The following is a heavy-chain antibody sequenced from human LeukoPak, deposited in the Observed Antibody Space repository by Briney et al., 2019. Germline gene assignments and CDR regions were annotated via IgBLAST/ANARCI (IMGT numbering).Heavy chain of an antibody. V-gene: IGHV3-15*01. CDR3: TTDGDIVVVPAAMPGREVYGMDV. CDR2: IKSKTDGGTT. J-gene: IGHJ6*02. Sequence: GGSLRLSCAASGFTFSNARMSWVRQAPGKGLEWVGRIKSKTDGGTTDYAAPVKGRFTISRDDSKNTLYLQMNSLKTEDTAVYYCTTDGDIVVVPAAMPGREVYGMDVWGQGTTVTVSS. D-gene: IGHD2-2*01. CDR1: GFTFSNAR.